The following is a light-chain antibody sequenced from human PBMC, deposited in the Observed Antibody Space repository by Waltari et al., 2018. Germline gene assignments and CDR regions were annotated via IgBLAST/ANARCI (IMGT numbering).Light chain of an antibody. CDR3: QSAHPNTGVV. J-gene: IGLJ2*01. CDR1: KLSSQY. CDR2: KDT. Sequence: SSELTQPPSVSVSPGQTARTPCSGDKLSSQYVYWYQQKPGQTPIIPIRKDTERPSGVPERFSGSTSGTTVTLTITGVQPEDEADYYCQSAHPNTGVVFGGGTKLTVL. V-gene: IGLV3-25*03.